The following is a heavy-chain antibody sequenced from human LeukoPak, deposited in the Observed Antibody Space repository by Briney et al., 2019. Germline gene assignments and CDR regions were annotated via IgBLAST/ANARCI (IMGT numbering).Heavy chain of an antibody. CDR2: IFPRDSDV. V-gene: IGHV5-51*01. D-gene: IGHD3-10*01. CDR1: GYTFTSYW. CDR3: VRSLPGTLLRGYGMDV. J-gene: IGHJ6*02. Sequence: GESLKISCRTSGYTFTSYWIGWGRQTPGKGLEGMGVIFPRDSDVRYSPSFQGQVTISADKSTNNAYLHWGSLKASDSAMYYCVRSLPGTLLRGYGMDVWGPGTTVTVS.